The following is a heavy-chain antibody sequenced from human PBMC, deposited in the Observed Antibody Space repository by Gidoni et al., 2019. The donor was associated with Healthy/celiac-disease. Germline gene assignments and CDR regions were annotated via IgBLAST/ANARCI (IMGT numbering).Heavy chain of an antibody. V-gene: IGHV3-23*01. CDR1: GFTFSSYA. CDR2: ISGSGGST. J-gene: IGHJ4*02. Sequence: EVQLLESGGGLVQPGGSLRLSCAASGFTFSSYAMSWVRQAPGKGLEWVSAISGSGGSTYYADSGKGRFTISRDNSKNTLYLQMNSLRAEDTAVYYCAKRREIFGVVGGFDYWGQGTLVTVSS. CDR3: AKRREIFGVVGGFDY. D-gene: IGHD3-3*01.